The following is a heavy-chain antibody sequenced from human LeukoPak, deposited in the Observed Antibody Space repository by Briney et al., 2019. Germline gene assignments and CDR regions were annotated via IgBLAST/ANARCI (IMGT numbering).Heavy chain of an antibody. V-gene: IGHV3-66*01. J-gene: IGHJ4*02. D-gene: IGHD6-25*01. CDR1: GFSVSSDY. CDR2: IYNDGST. Sequence: GGSLRLSCLGSGFSVSSDYVSWVRQAPGGGPEWVAIIYNDGSTYYAKSVEGRFSIYRDSSKNTVYLQMRSLRGDDTAMYYCARDSAFSAYAYWGQGTQVTVSS. CDR3: ARDSAFSAYAY.